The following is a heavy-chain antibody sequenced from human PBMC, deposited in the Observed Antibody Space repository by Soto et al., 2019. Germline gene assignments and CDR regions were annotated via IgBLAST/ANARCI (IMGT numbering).Heavy chain of an antibody. V-gene: IGHV1-2*04. CDR3: ARPLIAAAEAGAFDI. Sequence: ASVKVSCKASGYTFTSYAMHWVRQAPGQGLEWMGWINPNSGGTNYAQKFQGWVTMTRDTSISTAYMELSRLRSDDTAVYYCARPLIAAAEAGAFDIWGQGTMVTVSS. CDR2: INPNSGGT. CDR1: GYTFTSYA. D-gene: IGHD6-13*01. J-gene: IGHJ3*02.